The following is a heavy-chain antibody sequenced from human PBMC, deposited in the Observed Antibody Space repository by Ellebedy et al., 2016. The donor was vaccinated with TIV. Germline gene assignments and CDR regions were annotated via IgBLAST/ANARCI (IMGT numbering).Heavy chain of an antibody. D-gene: IGHD3-22*01. V-gene: IGHV3-30*02. CDR1: GVTFSDYG. CDR2: MRYDGSNK. CDR3: AKFPYYYDSSGYSF. J-gene: IGHJ4*02. Sequence: GESLKISCAASGVTFSDYGMHWVRQAPGKGLEWVAFMRYDGSNKYYADSVKGRFTISRDNSKNTLYLRMNSLRAEDTAVYYCAKFPYYYDSSGYSFWGQGTLVTVSS.